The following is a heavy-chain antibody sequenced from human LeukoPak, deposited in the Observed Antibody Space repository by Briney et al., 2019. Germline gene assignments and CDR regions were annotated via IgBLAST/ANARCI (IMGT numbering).Heavy chain of an antibody. CDR2: INHSGST. D-gene: IGHD2-21*01. V-gene: IGHV4-34*01. CDR1: GGSFSGYY. J-gene: IGHJ4*02. Sequence: SETLSLTCAVYGGSFSGYYWSWIRQPPGKGLEWIGEINHSGSTNYNPPLKSRVTISVDTSKNQFSLKLSSVTAADTAVYYCARDSSGGIDYWGQGTLVTVSS. CDR3: ARDSSGGIDY.